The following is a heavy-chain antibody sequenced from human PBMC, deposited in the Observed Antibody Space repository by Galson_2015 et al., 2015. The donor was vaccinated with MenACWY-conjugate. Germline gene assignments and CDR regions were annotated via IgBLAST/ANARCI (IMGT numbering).Heavy chain of an antibody. V-gene: IGHV3-7*03. CDR1: GFNFRGDW. CDR3: ARLPAGPEIRYFYGMDV. CDR2: INQDGSEK. Sequence: SLRLSCAASGFNFRGDWMTWVRQAPGKGLEWVANINQDGSEKYYVDSMKGRFTISRDDAKNSLYLQMNSLRAEDTAVYYCARLPAGPEIRYFYGMDVWGQGTTVTVSS. J-gene: IGHJ6*02. D-gene: IGHD5-24*01.